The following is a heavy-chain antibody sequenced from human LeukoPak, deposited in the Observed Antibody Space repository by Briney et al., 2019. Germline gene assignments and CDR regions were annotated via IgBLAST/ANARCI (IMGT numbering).Heavy chain of an antibody. D-gene: IGHD4-17*01. J-gene: IGHJ4*02. CDR1: GYSFPNYW. CDR2: IYPGDSDT. Sequence: GESLKISCKGSGYSFPNYWIAWVRQMPGQGLEWMGIIYPGDSDTRYSPSFQGQVTISSDKSISTAYLQWTSLKASDTAMYYCGGQSSDGDYIAHWGQGTLVTVSS. CDR3: GGQSSDGDYIAH. V-gene: IGHV5-51*01.